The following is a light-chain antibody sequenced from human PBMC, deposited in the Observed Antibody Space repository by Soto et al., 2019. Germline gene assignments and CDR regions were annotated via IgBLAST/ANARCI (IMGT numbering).Light chain of an antibody. J-gene: IGKJ4*01. CDR1: HSVSTN. CDR3: QQYNDWPLT. V-gene: IGKV3-15*01. Sequence: EIVLTQSPATLSVSPGESASLSCRDSHSVSTNVAWYQQKPAQAPRLLIYGASTRATGIPARFSGGGSGTEFTLTISSLQSADFAVYYCQQYNDWPLTFGGGTKVEIK. CDR2: GAS.